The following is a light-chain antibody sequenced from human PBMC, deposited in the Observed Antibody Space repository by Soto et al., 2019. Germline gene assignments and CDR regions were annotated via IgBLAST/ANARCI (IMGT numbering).Light chain of an antibody. J-gene: IGLJ2*01. Sequence: QSALTQPASMSGSPGQSITISCTGTSSDVGGYNYVSWYKQHPGKAPKLMIYDVTNRPSGVSNRFSGSKSGNTASLTISGLQAEDDADYYCCSYLSSSTHVLFGGGTKLTVL. V-gene: IGLV2-14*03. CDR2: DVT. CDR3: CSYLSSSTHVL. CDR1: SSDVGGYNY.